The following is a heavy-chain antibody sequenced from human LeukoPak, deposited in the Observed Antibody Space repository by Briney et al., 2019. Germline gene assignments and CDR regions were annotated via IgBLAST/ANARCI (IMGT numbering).Heavy chain of an antibody. J-gene: IGHJ4*02. V-gene: IGHV3-11*06. Sequence: KSGGSLRLSCAASGFIFSDYYMNWIRQAPGKGLEWVSYISRSSSYTKYADSVQGRFTISRDNVQSSLYLQTNSLRAEDTAVYYCARDWNVVVVAAKPRPNYYFDYWGQGTLVTVSS. CDR3: ARDWNVVVVAAKPRPNYYFDY. CDR2: ISRSSSYT. D-gene: IGHD2-15*01. CDR1: GFIFSDYY.